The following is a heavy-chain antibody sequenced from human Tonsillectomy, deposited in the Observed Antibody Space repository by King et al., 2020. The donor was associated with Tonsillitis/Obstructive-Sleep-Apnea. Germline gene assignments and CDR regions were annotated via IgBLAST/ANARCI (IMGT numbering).Heavy chain of an antibody. V-gene: IGHV5-51*01. J-gene: IGHJ4*02. Sequence: VQLVQSGAEVKKPGESLKISCKGSGYSFTSYWIGWVRQMPGKGLEWMGIIYPGDSDTRYSPSFQGQVTISADKSISTAYLQWSSLKASDTAMYYCARGVCSSTSCPMTTVTRLDYWGQGTLVTVSS. D-gene: IGHD2-2*01. CDR1: GYSFTSYW. CDR2: IYPGDSDT. CDR3: ARGVCSSTSCPMTTVTRLDY.